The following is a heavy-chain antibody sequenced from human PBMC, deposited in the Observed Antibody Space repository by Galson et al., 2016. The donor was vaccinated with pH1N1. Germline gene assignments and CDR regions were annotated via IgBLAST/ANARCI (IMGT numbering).Heavy chain of an antibody. CDR3: AHLYYYDTSGFYRYFDY. Sequence: PALVKPTQTLTLTCIFSGFSITNRGEAVGWIRQPPGKALEWLALVYWDDDKFYSRSLQSRLTITKDTSKNQVVLRMTNMDPVDTGTYYCAHLYYYDTSGFYRYFDYWGQGNLVTVSS. D-gene: IGHD3-22*01. CDR1: GFSITNRGEA. J-gene: IGHJ4*02. V-gene: IGHV2-5*02. CDR2: VYWDDDK.